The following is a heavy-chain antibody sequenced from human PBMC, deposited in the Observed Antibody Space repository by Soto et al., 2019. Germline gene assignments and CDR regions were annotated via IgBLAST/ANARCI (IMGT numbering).Heavy chain of an antibody. CDR3: ARVGYSYAPGGFDY. CDR1: GYTFTGYY. J-gene: IGHJ4*02. CDR2: INPNSGGT. V-gene: IGHV1-2*02. Sequence: GASVKVSCKASGYTFTGYYMHWVRQAPGQGLEWMGWINPNSGGTNYAQKFQGRVTMTRDTSISTAYMELSRLRSDDTAVYYCARVGYSYAPGGFDYWGQGTLVTVSS. D-gene: IGHD5-18*01.